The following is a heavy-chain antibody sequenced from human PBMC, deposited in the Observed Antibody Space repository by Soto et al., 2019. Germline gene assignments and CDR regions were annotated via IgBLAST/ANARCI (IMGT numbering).Heavy chain of an antibody. CDR1: GGSVSSNSAA. Sequence: SQTLSLTCAISGGSVSSNSAAWNWIRQSPSRGLEWLGRTYYRSKWYNDYAVSVKSRITINPDTSKNQFSLQLNSVTPEDTAVYYCAREGPLGTVTTYEDYYGMDVWGQGTTVTVSS. CDR2: TYYRSKWYN. D-gene: IGHD4-4*01. CDR3: AREGPLGTVTTYEDYYGMDV. V-gene: IGHV6-1*01. J-gene: IGHJ6*02.